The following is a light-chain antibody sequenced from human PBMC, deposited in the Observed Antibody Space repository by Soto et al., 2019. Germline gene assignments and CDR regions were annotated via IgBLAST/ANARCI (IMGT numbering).Light chain of an antibody. CDR2: GAS. J-gene: IGKJ4*01. CDR1: QTISND. V-gene: IGKV3-15*01. Sequence: EVVMTQSPATVSVSPGEGVTLSCRASQTISNDLAWYQQKPGQAPRLLIYGASTRATGVPARFSGGGSGTEFTLTNSSLQYEEFAFYYCQQNNKWPPVTFGGGTKVEIK. CDR3: QQNNKWPPVT.